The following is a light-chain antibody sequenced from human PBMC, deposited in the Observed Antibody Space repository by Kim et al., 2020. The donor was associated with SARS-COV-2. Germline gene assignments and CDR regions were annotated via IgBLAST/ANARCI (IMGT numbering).Light chain of an antibody. Sequence: ELVMTQSPATLSVSPGERATLSCRASQSVSSNLAWYHQKPGQAPRLLIYGASTRATGISARFSGSGSGTEFTLTISSLQSEDFAVYYCQQYNNWPLTFGGGTKVDIK. CDR1: QSVSSN. CDR3: QQYNNWPLT. CDR2: GAS. V-gene: IGKV3-15*01. J-gene: IGKJ4*01.